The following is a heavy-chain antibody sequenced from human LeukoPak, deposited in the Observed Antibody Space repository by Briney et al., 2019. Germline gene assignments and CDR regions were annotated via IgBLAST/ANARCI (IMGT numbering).Heavy chain of an antibody. Sequence: PSETLSLTCAVYGWSFNDYYWNWVRQPPGKGLDWIGEINARGDTNYNPSLKSRVTISVDSSKNQFSLTLTSMIAADTAIYYCARGQVPAARGYNWFDPWGQGTLVTVSS. D-gene: IGHD2-2*01. J-gene: IGHJ5*02. CDR2: INARGDT. CDR1: GWSFNDYY. CDR3: ARGQVPAARGYNWFDP. V-gene: IGHV4-34*01.